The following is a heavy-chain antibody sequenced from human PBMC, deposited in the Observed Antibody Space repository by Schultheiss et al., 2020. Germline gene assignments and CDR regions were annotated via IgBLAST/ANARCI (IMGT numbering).Heavy chain of an antibody. D-gene: IGHD3-16*01. Sequence: GGSLRLSCAASGFTFSSYSMNWVRQAPGKGLEWVSSISSSSSYIYYADSVKGRFTISRDNAKNSLYLQMNSLRAEDTAVYYCARDLRIMITFGGVMHEGGQGTMVTVSS. CDR3: ARDLRIMITFGGVMHE. CDR1: GFTFSSYS. V-gene: IGHV3-21*01. J-gene: IGHJ3*01. CDR2: ISSSSSYI.